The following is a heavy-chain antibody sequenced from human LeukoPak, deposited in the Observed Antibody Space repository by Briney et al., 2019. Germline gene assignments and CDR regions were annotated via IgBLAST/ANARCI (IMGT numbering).Heavy chain of an antibody. V-gene: IGHV4-4*02. CDR1: GGSISGSNW. D-gene: IGHD2-15*01. Sequence: SETLSLTCAVSGGSISGSNWWSWVRQPPGKGLEWIGEVYHSGSTNYNPSLKSRVTISVDKSKNQFSLKLTSVTAADTAVYYCARDEDCSGNSCPSFFDYWGQGTLVTVSS. J-gene: IGHJ4*02. CDR3: ARDEDCSGNSCPSFFDY. CDR2: VYHSGST.